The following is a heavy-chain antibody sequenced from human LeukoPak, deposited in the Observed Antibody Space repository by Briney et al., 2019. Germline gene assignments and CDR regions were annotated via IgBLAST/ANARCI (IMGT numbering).Heavy chain of an antibody. Sequence: GRSLRLSCVASGLTLDDYGMHWVRQAPGKGLEWVSTISWNSASVGYVDSVKGRFTVSRDNAKKTLYLQMNSLRPEDTALYYCAKDYGYSSSWYDYWGQGTLVTVSS. CDR2: ISWNSASV. V-gene: IGHV3-9*01. J-gene: IGHJ4*02. CDR1: GLTLDDYG. CDR3: AKDYGYSSSWYDY. D-gene: IGHD6-13*01.